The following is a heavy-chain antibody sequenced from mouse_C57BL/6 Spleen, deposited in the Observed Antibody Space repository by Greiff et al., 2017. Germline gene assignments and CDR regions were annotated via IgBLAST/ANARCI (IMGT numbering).Heavy chain of an antibody. D-gene: IGHD2-3*01. CDR2: IYPGNSDT. CDR3: TGDGYWLYAMDY. V-gene: IGHV1-5*01. Sequence: EVQLQQSGTVLARPGASVKMSCKTSGYTFTSYWMHWVKQRPGQGLEWIGAIYPGNSDTSYNQKFKGKAKLTAVTSASTAYMELSSLTNEDSAVYYCTGDGYWLYAMDYWGQGTSVTVSS. CDR1: GYTFTSYW. J-gene: IGHJ4*01.